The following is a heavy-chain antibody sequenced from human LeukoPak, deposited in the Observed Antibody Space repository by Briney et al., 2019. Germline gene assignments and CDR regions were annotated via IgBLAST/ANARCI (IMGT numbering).Heavy chain of an antibody. CDR3: ARDGGVAPHNWFDP. V-gene: IGHV4-34*01. D-gene: IGHD2-8*02. CDR2: INHSGST. CDR1: GGSFSGYY. Sequence: SETLSLTCAVYGGSFSGYYWSWIRQPPGKGLEWIGEINHSGSTNYNPSLKSRVTISVDTSKNQFSLELSSVTAADTAVYYCARDGGVAPHNWFDPWGQGTLVTVSS. J-gene: IGHJ5*02.